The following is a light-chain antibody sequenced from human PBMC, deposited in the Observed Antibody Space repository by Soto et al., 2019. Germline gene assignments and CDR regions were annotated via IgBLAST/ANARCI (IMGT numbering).Light chain of an antibody. V-gene: IGKV3-20*01. CDR1: QSVKSNH. J-gene: IGKJ5*01. CDR2: GSS. Sequence: EILLTQSPGTLSLSPGERATLSCRASQSVKSNHLAWYQQKPGQAPRLLVYGSSNRDTGIPDRFSGSGSGRDFTLTISRLEPEESAVYYCHQYGRSPLGVTFGQGTRLEIK. CDR3: HQYGRSPLGVT.